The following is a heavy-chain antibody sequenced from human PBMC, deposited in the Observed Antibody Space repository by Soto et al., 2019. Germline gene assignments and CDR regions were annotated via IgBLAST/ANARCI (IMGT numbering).Heavy chain of an antibody. CDR3: AKLPWGVNYYDRSYYRATNGVAFGI. V-gene: IGHV3-30*18. D-gene: IGHD3-22*01. CDR1: GFTFSNYG. Sequence: QGQLVESGGGVVQPGRSLRLSCAASGFTFSNYGLHWVRQAPVKALEWVAVLSYDGGNQYYAGSVEGQFAISRDNSKNTLFLQMNSLRPEDTAVYYWAKLPWGVNYYDRSYYRATNGVAFGIWGQGTMVTVA. CDR2: LSYDGGNQ. J-gene: IGHJ3*02.